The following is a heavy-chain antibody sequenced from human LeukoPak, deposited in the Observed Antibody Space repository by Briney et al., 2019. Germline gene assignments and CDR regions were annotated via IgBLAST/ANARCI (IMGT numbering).Heavy chain of an antibody. CDR2: ISSSGRTT. Sequence: GGSLRLSCAASGFTFGTYAMSWVRLAPGKGLEWVSFISSSGRTTYYADSVKGRFTISRDNAKNSPYLQMNSLRAEDTAVFYCARGGNIGYNYNAFDVWGQGTMVTVSS. J-gene: IGHJ3*01. D-gene: IGHD3-22*01. CDR3: ARGGNIGYNYNAFDV. V-gene: IGHV3-48*04. CDR1: GFTFGTYA.